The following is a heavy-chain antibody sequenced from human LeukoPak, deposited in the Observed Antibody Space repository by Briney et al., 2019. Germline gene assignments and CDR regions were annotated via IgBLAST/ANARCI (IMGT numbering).Heavy chain of an antibody. D-gene: IGHD1-26*01. J-gene: IGHJ4*02. CDR1: GYTFTGYY. Sequence: ASVKVSCKASGYTFTGYYMQWVRQAPGQGLEWMGRINPDSGGTNYAQKLQDRVTMTRDTAITTAYMELSSLRSGDTAVYYCARGIVGATDLDYWGQGTLDTVSS. V-gene: IGHV1-2*06. CDR2: INPDSGGT. CDR3: ARGIVGATDLDY.